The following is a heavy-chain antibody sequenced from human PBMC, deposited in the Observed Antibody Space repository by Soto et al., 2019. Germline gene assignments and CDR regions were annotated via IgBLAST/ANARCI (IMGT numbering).Heavy chain of an antibody. CDR2: ISGSGGTT. Sequence: GGSLRLSSAASGIDFSNYATNWVRQAPGKGLEWVSAISGSGGTTYYADSVKGRFTMSRGNSNNTLYLQMNSFRADDTAVYYCSKVPFRPYYVDYWGLGTLVTVSS. V-gene: IGHV3-23*01. CDR1: GIDFSNYA. J-gene: IGHJ4*02. CDR3: SKVPFRPYYVDY. D-gene: IGHD3-3*02.